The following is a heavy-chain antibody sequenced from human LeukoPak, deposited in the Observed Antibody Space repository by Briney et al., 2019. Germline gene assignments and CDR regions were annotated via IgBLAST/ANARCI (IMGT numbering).Heavy chain of an antibody. CDR2: ISGGGIAT. J-gene: IGHJ2*01. V-gene: IGHV3-23*01. Sequence: AGGSLRLSCEVSGLTFSNYAISWVRQAPGARLEWVSAISGGGIATYYADSVKGRVTISRDNSKNTLFLQMNSLRAEDTAVYYCARDGRYFDWLFQFPFNWYFDLWGRGTLVTVSS. CDR1: GLTFSNYA. CDR3: ARDGRYFDWLFQFPFNWYFDL. D-gene: IGHD3-9*01.